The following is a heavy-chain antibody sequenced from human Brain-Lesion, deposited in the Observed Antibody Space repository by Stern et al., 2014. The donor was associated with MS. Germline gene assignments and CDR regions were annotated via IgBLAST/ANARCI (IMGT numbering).Heavy chain of an antibody. CDR3: ARGRVVPGFQYYATDV. D-gene: IGHD2-2*01. CDR2: IFNSGTT. Sequence: QVQLQESGPGLVKPSQTLSLSCTVSGGSISSGGYYWSWIRQPAGKGLEWLGRIFNSGTTSYTPSLKSRVTISIDTSKNQFSLRLNSMTAADTAVYYCARGRVVPGFQYYATDVWGQGTTVIVSS. CDR1: GGSISSGGYY. V-gene: IGHV4-61*02. J-gene: IGHJ6*02.